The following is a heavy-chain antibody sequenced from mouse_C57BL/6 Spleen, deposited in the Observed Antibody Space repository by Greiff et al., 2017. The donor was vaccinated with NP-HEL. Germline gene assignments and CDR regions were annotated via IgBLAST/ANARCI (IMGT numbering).Heavy chain of an antibody. Sequence: EVQLQQSVAELVRPGASVKLSCTASGFNIKNTYMHWVKQRPEQGLEWIGRIDPANGNTKYVPKFQGKATITADTSSNTAYLQLSSLTSEDTAIYYCARALITAVVATNWYFDVWGTGTTVTVSS. V-gene: IGHV14-3*01. CDR1: GFNIKNTY. CDR3: ARALITAVVATNWYFDV. D-gene: IGHD1-1*01. J-gene: IGHJ1*03. CDR2: IDPANGNT.